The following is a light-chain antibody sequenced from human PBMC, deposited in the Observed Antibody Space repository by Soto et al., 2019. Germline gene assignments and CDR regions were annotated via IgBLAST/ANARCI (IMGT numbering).Light chain of an antibody. CDR2: GAS. CDR1: QSVTSDY. J-gene: IGKJ1*01. Sequence: EVVVTHSPGTLSLSPGERATLSCRASQSVTSDYLAWYQQKPGQSPRLLMSGASRRATGVPDRFSGSGSGTDFTLTISRLEPEDFAVYYCQHYGHALWAFGQGTKVDIK. V-gene: IGKV3-20*01. CDR3: QHYGHALWA.